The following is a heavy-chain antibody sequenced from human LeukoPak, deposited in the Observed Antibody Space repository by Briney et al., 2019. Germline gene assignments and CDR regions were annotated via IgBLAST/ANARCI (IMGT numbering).Heavy chain of an antibody. CDR3: AGKAGTTYWFDP. V-gene: IGHV1-69*05. CDR2: IIPIIGTA. D-gene: IGHD1-7*01. CDR1: GGTFSSYA. J-gene: IGHJ5*02. Sequence: SVKVSCKASGGTFSSYAISWVRQAPGQGLEWMGGIIPIIGTANYAQKFQGRVTITTDESTSTAYIELSSLRSEDTAVYYCAGKAGTTYWFDPWGQGTQVTVSS.